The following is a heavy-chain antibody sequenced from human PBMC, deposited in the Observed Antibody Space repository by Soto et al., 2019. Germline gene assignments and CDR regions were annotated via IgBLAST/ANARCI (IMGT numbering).Heavy chain of an antibody. CDR3: ARGRAITGTMPS. J-gene: IGHJ5*02. CDR2: MNPNTGNT. V-gene: IGHV1-8*01. Sequence: QVQLVQSGAEVKKPGASVKVSCKASGYTFTSHDINWVRQATGQGLEWMGWMNPNTGNTGYAQKFQGRVTMTRNTSISTAYMELSSLRSEDTAVYYCARGRAITGTMPSWGQGTLVTVSS. CDR1: GYTFTSHD. D-gene: IGHD1-20*01.